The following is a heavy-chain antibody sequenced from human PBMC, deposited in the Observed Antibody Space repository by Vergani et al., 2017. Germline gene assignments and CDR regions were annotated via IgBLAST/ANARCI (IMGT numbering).Heavy chain of an antibody. J-gene: IGHJ6*02. D-gene: IGHD3-22*01. CDR2: IRYDGSNK. CDR3: ARGGSPYYYDSSGYSPPSYGMDV. Sequence: QVQLVESGGGVVQPGGSLRLSCAASGFTFSSYGMHWVRQAPGKGLEWVAFIRYDGSNKYYADSVKGRFTISRDNSKNTLYLQMNSLRAEDTAVYYCARGGSPYYYDSSGYSPPSYGMDVWGQGTTVTVSS. V-gene: IGHV3-30*02. CDR1: GFTFSSYG.